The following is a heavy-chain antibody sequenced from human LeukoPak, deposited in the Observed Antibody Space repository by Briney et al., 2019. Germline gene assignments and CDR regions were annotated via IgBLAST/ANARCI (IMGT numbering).Heavy chain of an antibody. D-gene: IGHD6-19*01. CDR3: AREPHGSGLLFDY. CDR1: GDSVSSNSAA. CDR2: TYYRSTWLN. J-gene: IGHJ4*02. V-gene: IGHV6-1*01. Sequence: SQTLSLTCAISGDSVSSNSAAWNWIRQSPSRGLERLGRTYYRSTWLNDYAGSLKSRISINPDTSKNQFSLQLTSVTPEDTAVYYCAREPHGSGLLFDYWGRGTLVTVSS.